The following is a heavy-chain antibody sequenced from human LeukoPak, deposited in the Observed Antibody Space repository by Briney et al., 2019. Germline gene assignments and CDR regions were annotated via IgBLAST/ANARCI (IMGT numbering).Heavy chain of an antibody. CDR2: ISWNSGSI. V-gene: IGHV3-9*01. CDR3: AGGSSVGYYYHGMDV. D-gene: IGHD6-13*01. CDR1: GFTFDDYA. Sequence: PGGSLRLSCAASGFTFDDYAMHWVRQAPGKGLEWVSGISWNSGSIGYADSVKGRFTISRDNAKNSLYLQMNSLRAEDTALYYCAGGSSVGYYYHGMDVWGQGTTVTVSS. J-gene: IGHJ6*02.